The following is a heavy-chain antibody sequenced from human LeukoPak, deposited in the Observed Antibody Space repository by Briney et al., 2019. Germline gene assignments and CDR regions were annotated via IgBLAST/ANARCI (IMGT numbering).Heavy chain of an antibody. CDR2: IYYSGST. CDR3: ASSTYYDFWSGYYLFDY. Sequence: SQTLSLTCTVSGGSISSGGYYWSWIRQRPGKGLEWIGYIYYSGSTYYNPSLKSRVTISVDTSKNQFSLKLSSVTAVDTAVYYCASSTYYDFWSGYYLFDYWGQGTLVTVSS. D-gene: IGHD3-3*01. J-gene: IGHJ4*02. CDR1: GGSISSGGYY. V-gene: IGHV4-31*03.